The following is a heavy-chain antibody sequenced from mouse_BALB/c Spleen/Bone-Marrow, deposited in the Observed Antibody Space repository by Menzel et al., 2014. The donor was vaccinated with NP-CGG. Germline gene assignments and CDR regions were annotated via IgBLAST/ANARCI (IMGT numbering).Heavy chain of an antibody. D-gene: IGHD2-2*01. J-gene: IGHJ4*01. CDR3: AGDGGLWLRRDYALDY. CDR1: GFNIKDTY. CDR2: IDPANGYT. Sequence: EVQLQQSGAELVKPGASVKLSCTASGFNIKDTYIHWVKQSPEQGLEWIGRIDPANGYTNCDPKFQDKATITADTSSNKAYPHRNNLTSEGTTVYYCAGDGGLWLRRDYALDYWGQGTSVTVSS. V-gene: IGHV14-3*02.